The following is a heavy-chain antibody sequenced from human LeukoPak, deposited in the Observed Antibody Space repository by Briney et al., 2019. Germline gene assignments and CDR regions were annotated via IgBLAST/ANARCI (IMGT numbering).Heavy chain of an antibody. D-gene: IGHD2-2*02. CDR2: IIPIFGTA. CDR1: GGTFSSYA. V-gene: IGHV1-69*05. Sequence: ASVTVSCTASGGTFSSYAISWVRQAPGQGLEWMGGIIPIFGTANYAQTFQGRVTITTDRSTSTAYMELSSLRSEDTAVYYCARGPDCSSTSCYRGGDWFDLWGQGTLVTVSS. CDR3: ARGPDCSSTSCYRGGDWFDL. J-gene: IGHJ5*02.